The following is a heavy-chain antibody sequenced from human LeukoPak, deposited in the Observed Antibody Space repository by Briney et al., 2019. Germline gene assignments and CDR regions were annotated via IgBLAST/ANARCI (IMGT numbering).Heavy chain of an antibody. Sequence: GGSLRLSCAASGFTFSSYAMSWVRQAPGKGLEWVSAISAGGGNTYHADSVKGRFTISRDTSKNTLYLQMNSLRAEDTAVYYCAKVTPVGATPPQYYFDYWGQGALVTVSS. J-gene: IGHJ4*02. D-gene: IGHD1-26*01. CDR2: ISAGGGNT. V-gene: IGHV3-23*01. CDR3: AKVTPVGATPPQYYFDY. CDR1: GFTFSSYA.